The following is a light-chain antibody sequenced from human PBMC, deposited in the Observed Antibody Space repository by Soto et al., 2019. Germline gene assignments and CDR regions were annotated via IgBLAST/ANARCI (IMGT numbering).Light chain of an antibody. CDR3: QQRTNWIT. Sequence: EIVLTQSPATLSLSPGERATLSCRASQNVRTYLAWYQQKPGQAPRLLISDASNRATGIPARFSGSGSGTDFTLTISSLEPEDFAVYYCQQRTNWITFGQGTRLEI. CDR2: DAS. J-gene: IGKJ5*01. V-gene: IGKV3-11*01. CDR1: QNVRTY.